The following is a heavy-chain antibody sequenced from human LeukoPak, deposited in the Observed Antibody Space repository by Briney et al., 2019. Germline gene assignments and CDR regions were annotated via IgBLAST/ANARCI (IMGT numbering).Heavy chain of an antibody. CDR2: ISSSGSTI. D-gene: IGHD4-17*01. Sequence: GGSLRLSCAASGFTFSDYYMSWIRQAPGKGLEWVSYISSSGSTIYYADSVKGRFTISRDNSKNTLYLQMNSLRAEDTAVYYCAKDPRGLYGDSYFDYWGQGTLVTVSS. CDR1: GFTFSDYY. CDR3: AKDPRGLYGDSYFDY. J-gene: IGHJ4*02. V-gene: IGHV3-11*01.